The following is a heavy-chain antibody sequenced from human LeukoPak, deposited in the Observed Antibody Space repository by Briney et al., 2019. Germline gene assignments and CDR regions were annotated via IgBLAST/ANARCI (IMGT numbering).Heavy chain of an antibody. CDR3: ARIPCTGGSCYYFDS. Sequence: SETLSLTCTVSGDSIGSSTYYWGCIRQPPGKGPEWIGSIFYSGSTFYKPSLESRLTMSVKMPKNQFSLRLSSVTAADTAVYYCARIPCTGGSCYYFDSWGQGILVIVSS. CDR1: GDSIGSSTYY. V-gene: IGHV4-39*01. CDR2: IFYSGST. D-gene: IGHD2-15*01. J-gene: IGHJ4*02.